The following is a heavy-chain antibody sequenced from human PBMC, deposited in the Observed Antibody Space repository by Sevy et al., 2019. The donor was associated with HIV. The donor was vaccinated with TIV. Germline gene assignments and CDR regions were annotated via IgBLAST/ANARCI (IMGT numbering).Heavy chain of an antibody. Sequence: SVKVSCKASGGTFSSYGISWVRQAPGQGLEWMGGIIPILGTENYAQKFQGRVTITADESTNTAYMELSSLRSEDTAVYYCARGGGNGWYYFDYWGQETLVTVSS. CDR2: IIPILGTE. CDR3: ARGGGNGWYYFDY. V-gene: IGHV1-69*13. J-gene: IGHJ4*02. CDR1: GGTFSSYG. D-gene: IGHD6-19*01.